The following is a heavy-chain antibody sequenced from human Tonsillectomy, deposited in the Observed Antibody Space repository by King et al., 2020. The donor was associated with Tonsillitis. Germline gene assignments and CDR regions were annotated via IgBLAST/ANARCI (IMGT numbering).Heavy chain of an antibody. CDR2: ISYDGSNK. CDR3: AKGQGFLVLY. V-gene: IGHV3-30*18. J-gene: IGHJ4*02. CDR1: GFTFSSYG. D-gene: IGHD3-3*01. Sequence: QLVQSGGGVVQPGRSLRRSCAASGFTFSSYGMHWVRQAPGKGLEWVAVISYDGSNKYYADSVKGRFTISRDNSKNTLYLQMNSLRAEDTAVYYCAKGQGFLVLYWGQGTLVTVSS.